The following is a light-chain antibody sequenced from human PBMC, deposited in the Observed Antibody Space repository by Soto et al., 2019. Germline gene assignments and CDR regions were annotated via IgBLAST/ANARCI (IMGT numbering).Light chain of an antibody. CDR3: QQYNDWPLT. V-gene: IGKV3-15*01. CDR1: QSVSSD. Sequence: IVMTQSPATLSVPPGERATLSCRASQSVSSDLGWYQQKPGQAPRLLIHGAFIRAAGVPARFSGSGSGTEFTLTVSSLQSEDSAVYYCQQYNDWPLTFGGGTKVDIK. CDR2: GAF. J-gene: IGKJ4*01.